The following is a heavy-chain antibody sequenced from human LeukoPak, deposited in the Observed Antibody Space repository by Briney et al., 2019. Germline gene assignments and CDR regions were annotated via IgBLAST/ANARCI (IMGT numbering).Heavy chain of an antibody. CDR2: VNPSGINT. D-gene: IGHD3-10*01. J-gene: IGHJ4*02. Sequence: WASVKVSCKASGYTFTNYYIHWVRQAPGQGLEWMGLVNPSGINTNYAQKFQGRVTMTRDTSTRTVYMELSSLRSEDTAVYYCARDGTAGELFDYWGQGTLVTVSS. CDR3: ARDGTAGELFDY. CDR1: GYTFTNYY. V-gene: IGHV1-46*01.